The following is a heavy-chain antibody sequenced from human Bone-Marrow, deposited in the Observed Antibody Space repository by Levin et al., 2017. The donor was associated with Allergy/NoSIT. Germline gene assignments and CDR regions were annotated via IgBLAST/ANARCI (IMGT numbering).Heavy chain of an antibody. V-gene: IGHV2-5*02. D-gene: IGHD2/OR15-2a*01. CDR2: IYWDDDK. CDR1: GFSLDPSGVG. CDR3: AHRAGGSSFGY. Sequence: GSGPTLVKPTQTLTLTCSFSGFSLDPSGVGVGWIRQPPGKAPEWLALIYWDDDKRYSPSLKTRLTITKDTSKNHVLLTMTSMGPVDTATDYCAHRAGGSSFGYWGQGILVTVSS. J-gene: IGHJ4*02.